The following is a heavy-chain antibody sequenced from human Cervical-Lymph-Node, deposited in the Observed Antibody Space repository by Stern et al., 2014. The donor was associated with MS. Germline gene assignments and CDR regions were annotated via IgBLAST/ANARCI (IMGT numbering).Heavy chain of an antibody. CDR3: ARDDSSGWYGYFQH. J-gene: IGHJ1*01. V-gene: IGHV1-69*01. Sequence: VQLVESGAEVKKPGSSVKVSCTASGGTFSSYAISWVRPAPGPGLEWLGGIIPIFGTANYAQKFQGRVTITADESTSTAYMELSSLRSEDTAVYYCARDDSSGWYGYFQHWGQGTLVTVSS. D-gene: IGHD6-19*01. CDR2: IIPIFGTA. CDR1: GGTFSSYA.